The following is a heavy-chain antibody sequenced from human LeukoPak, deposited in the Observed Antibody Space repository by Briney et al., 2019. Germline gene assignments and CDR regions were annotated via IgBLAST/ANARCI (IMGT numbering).Heavy chain of an antibody. Sequence: PSQTLSLTCTVSGGSISSGDYYWSWLRQPPGMGLEWSGNIYYSGITYYNPSLKSRVTISVDTAKNQFSLKLSSVTAADTAVYYCASRYRDFDYWGQGTLVTVSS. CDR2: IYYSGIT. V-gene: IGHV4-30-4*01. CDR1: GGSISSGDYY. D-gene: IGHD5-18*01. CDR3: ASRYRDFDY. J-gene: IGHJ4*02.